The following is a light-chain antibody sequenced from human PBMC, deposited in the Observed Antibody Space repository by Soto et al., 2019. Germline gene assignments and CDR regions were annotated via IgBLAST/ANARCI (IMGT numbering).Light chain of an antibody. CDR2: DVS. CDR3: SSYTGSSTYVV. J-gene: IGLJ2*01. CDR1: SSDVGGYNY. Sequence: QSALTQPASVSGSPGQSITISCTGTSSDVGGYNYVSWYQKHPRKAPKLMIYDVSNRPSGVSNRFSGSKSGNTAALTISGRQAEDEADYYCSSYTGSSTYVVFGGGTKLTVL. V-gene: IGLV2-14*01.